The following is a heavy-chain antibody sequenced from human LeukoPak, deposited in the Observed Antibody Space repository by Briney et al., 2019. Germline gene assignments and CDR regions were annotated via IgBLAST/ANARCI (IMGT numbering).Heavy chain of an antibody. V-gene: IGHV3-13*01. Sequence: QSGGSRTLSCAPSILRFSTSDMHWVRPASGRGLEWVSSMASTGGTYYAPSVKGRFTFSKENAKNSLFLQMNSLRAGDTAVYHCVRGGEIGFDYWGQGTLVTVS. J-gene: IGHJ4*02. CDR3: VRGGEIGFDY. CDR1: ILRFSTSD. D-gene: IGHD3-16*01. CDR2: MASTGGT.